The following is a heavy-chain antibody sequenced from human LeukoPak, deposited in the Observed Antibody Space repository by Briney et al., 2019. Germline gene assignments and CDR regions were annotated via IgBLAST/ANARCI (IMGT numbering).Heavy chain of an antibody. CDR2: INPNSGGT. D-gene: IGHD3-10*01. CDR1: GGTFSSYA. V-gene: IGHV1-2*04. CDR3: ARGQYYYGSGSLGP. Sequence: ASVKVSCKASGGTFSSYAISWVRQAPGQGLEWMGWINPNSGGTNYAQKFQGWVTMTRDTSISTAYMELSRLRSDDTAVYYCARGQYYYGSGSLGPWGQGTLVTVSS. J-gene: IGHJ5*02.